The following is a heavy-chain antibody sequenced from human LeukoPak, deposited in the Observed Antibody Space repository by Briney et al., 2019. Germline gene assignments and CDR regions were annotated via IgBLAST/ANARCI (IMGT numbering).Heavy chain of an antibody. CDR2: IYYSGST. J-gene: IGHJ6*02. Sequence: ETLSLTCTVSGGSISSSSYYWGWIRQPPGKGLEWIGSIYYSGSTYYNPSLKSRVTISVDTSKNQFSLKLSSVTAADTAVYYCAGEVDGHSSSWYDWGARAYYYYYGMDVWGQGTTVTVSS. CDR1: GGSISSSSYY. V-gene: IGHV4-39*02. CDR3: AGEVDGHSSSWYDWGARAYYYYYGMDV. D-gene: IGHD6-13*01.